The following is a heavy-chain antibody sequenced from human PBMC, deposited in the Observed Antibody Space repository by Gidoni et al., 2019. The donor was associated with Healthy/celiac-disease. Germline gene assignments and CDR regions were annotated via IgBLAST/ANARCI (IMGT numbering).Heavy chain of an antibody. J-gene: IGHJ6*02. V-gene: IGHV4-34*01. CDR3: ARGFPPSRAITMVRGNYYYGMDV. CDR1: GGSFSGYY. D-gene: IGHD3-10*01. CDR2: INHSGST. Sequence: QVQLQQWGAGLLKPSETLSLTCAVYGGSFSGYYWSWIRQPPGKGLEWIGEINHSGSTNYNPSLKSRVTISVDTSKNQFSLKLSSVTAADTAVYYCARGFPPSRAITMVRGNYYYGMDVWGQGTTVTVSS.